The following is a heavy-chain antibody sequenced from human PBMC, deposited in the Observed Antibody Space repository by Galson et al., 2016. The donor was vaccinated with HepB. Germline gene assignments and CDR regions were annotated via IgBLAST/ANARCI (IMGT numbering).Heavy chain of an antibody. J-gene: IGHJ4*02. CDR3: ASKFYSANYYGFDY. Sequence: QSGAEVKKPGESLRISCMGSGYNFITYWISWVRQMPGKGLEWMGSIDPSDSYTNYSPSFQGHVTISVDTSKSQFSLKLTSVNAADTAVYYCASKFYSANYYGFDYWGQGTLVTVSS. CDR1: GYNFITYW. V-gene: IGHV5-10-1*01. CDR2: IDPSDSYT. D-gene: IGHD4/OR15-4a*01.